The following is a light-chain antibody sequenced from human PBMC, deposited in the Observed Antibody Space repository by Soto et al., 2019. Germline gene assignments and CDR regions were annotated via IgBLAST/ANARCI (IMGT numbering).Light chain of an antibody. CDR3: QQYDSSPPRYT. J-gene: IGKJ2*01. CDR1: RSVSSNY. CDR2: GAS. Sequence: EVVLTQSPGTLSLSPGERATLSCRASRSVSSNYLVWYQQKPGQAPRLLIHGASRRAAAIPDRFSGSGSGTDLTLTISRVEPEDFAVYYCQQYDSSPPRYTFGQGTKLEI. V-gene: IGKV3-20*01.